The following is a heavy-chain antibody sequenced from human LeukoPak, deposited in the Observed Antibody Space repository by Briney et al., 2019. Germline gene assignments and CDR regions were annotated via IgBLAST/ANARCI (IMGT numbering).Heavy chain of an antibody. CDR1: GGSFSGYY. Sequence: SETLSLTRAVHGGSFSGYYWSWIRQPPGKGLEWIGEINHSGSTNYNPSLKSRVTISVDTSKNQFSLKLSSVTAADTAVYYCVEAVAGTGFDYWGQGTLVTVSS. D-gene: IGHD6-19*01. CDR3: VEAVAGTGFDY. CDR2: INHSGST. J-gene: IGHJ4*02. V-gene: IGHV4-34*01.